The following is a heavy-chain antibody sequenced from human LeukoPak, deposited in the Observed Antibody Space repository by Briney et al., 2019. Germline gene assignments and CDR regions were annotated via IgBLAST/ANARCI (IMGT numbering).Heavy chain of an antibody. J-gene: IGHJ3*02. Sequence: GGSLRLSCAASGFTFDDYAMHWVRQAPGKGLEWVSGISWNGGSIGYADSVKGRFTISRDNAKNSLYLQMNSLRAEDMALYYCAKDRSGTADAFDIWGQGTMVTVSS. V-gene: IGHV3-9*03. CDR3: AKDRSGTADAFDI. CDR1: GFTFDDYA. CDR2: ISWNGGSI. D-gene: IGHD1-1*01.